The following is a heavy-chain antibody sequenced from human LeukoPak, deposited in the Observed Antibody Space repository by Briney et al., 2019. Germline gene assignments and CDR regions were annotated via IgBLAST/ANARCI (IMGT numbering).Heavy chain of an antibody. D-gene: IGHD6-19*01. Sequence: ASVKVSCKASGYTFTGYYMHWVRQAPGQGLEWMGWINPNSGGTNYAQKFQGRVTMTRDTSISTAYMELSGLRSDDTAVYYCARDSAVGDNWFDPWGQGTLVTVSS. CDR2: INPNSGGT. CDR1: GYTFTGYY. V-gene: IGHV1-2*02. CDR3: ARDSAVGDNWFDP. J-gene: IGHJ5*02.